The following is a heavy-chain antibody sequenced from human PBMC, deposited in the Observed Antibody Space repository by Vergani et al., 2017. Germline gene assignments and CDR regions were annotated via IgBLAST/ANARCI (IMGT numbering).Heavy chain of an antibody. CDR2: FDPEDGET. CDR3: ATEADSSSSDGYYYYYGMDV. V-gene: IGHV1-24*01. J-gene: IGHJ6*02. Sequence: QVQLVQSGAEVKKPGASVKVSCKVSGYTLTELYMHWVRQAPGKGLEWMGGFDPEDGETIYAQKFQGRVTMTEDTSKGTAYMELSSLRSEDTAVYYCATEADSSSSDGYYYYYGMDVWGQGTTVTVSS. D-gene: IGHD6-6*01. CDR1: GYTLTELY.